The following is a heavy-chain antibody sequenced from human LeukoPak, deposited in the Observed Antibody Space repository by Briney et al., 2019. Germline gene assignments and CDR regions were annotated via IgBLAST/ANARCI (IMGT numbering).Heavy chain of an antibody. CDR1: GGSISSYY. J-gene: IGHJ4*02. V-gene: IGHV4-59*01. CDR3: AREGWGYYFDF. CDR2: IYYTGTT. Sequence: PSETLSLTCTVSGGSISSYYWSWIRQPPGKGLEWIGYIYYTGTTNYNPSLRSRLTISVDTSKNQFSLNLSSVTSADTAVYYCAREGWGYYFDFWGQGTLVTVSS. D-gene: IGHD7-27*01.